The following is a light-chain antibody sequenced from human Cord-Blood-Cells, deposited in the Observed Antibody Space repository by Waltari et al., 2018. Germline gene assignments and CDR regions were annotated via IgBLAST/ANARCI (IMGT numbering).Light chain of an antibody. Sequence: QSALTQPASASGSPGQSITISCTGTSSDVGSHNLVSWYQQHPGKAPQLMIYEGSKRPSGVSNRFSGSKSGNTASLTIAGLQAEDEADYYCCSYAGSSTWVFGGGTKLTVL. J-gene: IGLJ3*02. CDR2: EGS. CDR3: CSYAGSSTWV. CDR1: SSDVGSHNL. V-gene: IGLV2-23*01.